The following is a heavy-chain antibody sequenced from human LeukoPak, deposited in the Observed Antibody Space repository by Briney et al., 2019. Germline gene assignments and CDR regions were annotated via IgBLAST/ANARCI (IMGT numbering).Heavy chain of an antibody. D-gene: IGHD5-18*01. CDR2: ISYEGSNK. Sequence: GGSLRLSCAASGFSFISYAMYWVRQAPGKGLEWVAVISYEGSNKYYADSVKGRFTISRDNSKNTLYLQMNSLRAEDTAVYYCAKAVDSTAMVFFDYWGQGTLVTVSS. V-gene: IGHV3-30*04. J-gene: IGHJ4*02. CDR1: GFSFISYA. CDR3: AKAVDSTAMVFFDY.